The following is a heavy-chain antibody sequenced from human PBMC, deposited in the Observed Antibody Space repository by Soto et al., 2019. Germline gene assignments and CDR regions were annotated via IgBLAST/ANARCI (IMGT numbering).Heavy chain of an antibody. V-gene: IGHV3-23*01. J-gene: IGHJ4*02. CDR1: GFTFSSYA. D-gene: IGHD6-19*01. Sequence: GGSLRLSCAASGFTFSSYAMSWVRQAPGKGLEWVSAISGSGGSTYYADSVKGRFTISRDNSKNTLYLQMNSLRAEDTAVYYCAKDAARIAVAGRSYFDYWGQGTLVTVSS. CDR3: AKDAARIAVAGRSYFDY. CDR2: ISGSGGST.